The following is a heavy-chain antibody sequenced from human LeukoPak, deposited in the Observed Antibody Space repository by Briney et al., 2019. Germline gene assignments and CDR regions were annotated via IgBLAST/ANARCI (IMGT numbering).Heavy chain of an antibody. CDR1: GGSISSYY. CDR3: ASGNYGGNSGYYYYYYMDV. Sequence: SETLSLTCTVSGGSISSYYWSWIRQPPGKGLEWIGYIYYSGSTNYNPSLKSRVTISVDTSKNQFSLKLSSVTAADTAVYYCASGNYGGNSGYYYYYYMDVWGKGTTVTISS. V-gene: IGHV4-59*01. J-gene: IGHJ6*03. D-gene: IGHD4-23*01. CDR2: IYYSGST.